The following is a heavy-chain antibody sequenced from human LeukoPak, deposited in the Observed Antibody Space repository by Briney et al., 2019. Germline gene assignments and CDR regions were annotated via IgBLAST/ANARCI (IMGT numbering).Heavy chain of an antibody. CDR2: IYYSGST. J-gene: IGHJ5*02. D-gene: IGHD2-2*01. CDR1: GGSISSISSNNYH. Sequence: SETLSLTCIVSGGSISSISSNNYHWGWIRQPPGKGLEWIGSIYYSGSTNYNPSLKSRVTISVDTSKNQFSLKLSSVTAADTAVYYCARGHSLGYCSSTSCPGWFDPWGQGTLVTVSS. CDR3: ARGHSLGYCSSTSCPGWFDP. V-gene: IGHV4-39*07.